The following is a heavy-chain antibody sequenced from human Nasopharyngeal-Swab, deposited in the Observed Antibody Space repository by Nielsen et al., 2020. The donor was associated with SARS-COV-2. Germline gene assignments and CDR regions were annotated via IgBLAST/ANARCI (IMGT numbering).Heavy chain of an antibody. CDR3: ARDRGGVYYYYGMDV. CDR1: GFTVSSNY. Sequence: GESLKISCAASGFTVSSNYMSWVRQAPGKGLEWVSVIYSGGSTYYADPVKGRFTISRDNSKNTLYLQMNSLSAEDTAVYYCARDRGGVYYYYGMDVWGQGTTVTVSS. CDR2: IYSGGST. D-gene: IGHD3-10*01. J-gene: IGHJ6*02. V-gene: IGHV3-53*01.